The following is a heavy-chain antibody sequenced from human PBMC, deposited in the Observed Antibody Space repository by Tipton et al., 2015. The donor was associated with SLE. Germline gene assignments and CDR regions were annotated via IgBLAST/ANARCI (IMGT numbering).Heavy chain of an antibody. J-gene: IGHJ4*02. CDR3: ARVVTGNPAHFDY. Sequence: LRLSCAASGFTFSSYSMNWVRQAPGKGLEWVGYSYFKGITNYNPSLESRVTISVDTSKNQFSLKLSSVTAADTAVYYCARVVTGNPAHFDYWGQGTLVTVSS. D-gene: IGHD1-20*01. V-gene: IGHV4-34*09. CDR1: GFTFSSYS. CDR2: SYFKGIT.